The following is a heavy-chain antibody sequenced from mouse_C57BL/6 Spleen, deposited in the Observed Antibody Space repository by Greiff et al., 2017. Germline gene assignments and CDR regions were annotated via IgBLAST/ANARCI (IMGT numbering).Heavy chain of an antibody. J-gene: IGHJ2*01. V-gene: IGHV1-82*01. CDR2: IYPGDGDT. CDR1: GYAFSSSW. D-gene: IGHD1-1*01. CDR3: ARGPTTVVATDFDY. Sequence: QVQLQQSGPELVKPGASVKISCKASGYAFSSSWMNWVKQRPGKGLEWIGRIYPGDGDTNYNGKFKGKATLTADKSSSTASMQLSSLTSEDSAVYFCARGPTTVVATDFDYWGQGTTLTVSS.